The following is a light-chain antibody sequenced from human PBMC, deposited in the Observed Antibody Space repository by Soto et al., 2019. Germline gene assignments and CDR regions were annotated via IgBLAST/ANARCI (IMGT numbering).Light chain of an antibody. Sequence: VLSHSPATLSLSQGHRATLSCRASQSVKTFLVWYQHRPGQAPRVLIYDASHRASGIPARFSGSGSGTDFTLTISSLEPEDAALYYCQQRSNWPPITFGQGTLLEI. CDR2: DAS. J-gene: IGKJ5*01. V-gene: IGKV3-11*01. CDR1: QSVKTF. CDR3: QQRSNWPPIT.